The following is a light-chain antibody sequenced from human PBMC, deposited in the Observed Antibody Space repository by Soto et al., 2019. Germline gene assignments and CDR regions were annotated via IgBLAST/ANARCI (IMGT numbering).Light chain of an antibody. Sequence: QSALTQPASVSGSPGQSITISCTGTSSDFVSYNVVSWYQQYPGKAPKLMIYEATKRPSGVSNRFSGSKSDNTASLTISGLQADDEAHYYCCSYTGSSTRYVFGPGTRSPS. J-gene: IGLJ1*01. CDR3: CSYTGSSTRYV. CDR2: EAT. V-gene: IGLV2-23*01. CDR1: SSDFVSYNV.